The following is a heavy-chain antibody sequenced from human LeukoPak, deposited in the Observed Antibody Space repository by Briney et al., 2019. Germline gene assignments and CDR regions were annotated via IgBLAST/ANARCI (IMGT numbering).Heavy chain of an antibody. D-gene: IGHD6-19*01. CDR2: ISSSSSYI. J-gene: IGHJ6*02. CDR3: ARDGVIAVAGTRYYYYYGMDV. V-gene: IGHV3-21*01. Sequence: PGGSLRLSCAASGFTFSSYSMNWVRQAPGKGLEWVSSISSSSSYIYYADSVKGRFTISRDNAKNSLYLQMNSLRAEDTAVYYCARDGVIAVAGTRYYYYYGMDVWGQGTTVTVSS. CDR1: GFTFSSYS.